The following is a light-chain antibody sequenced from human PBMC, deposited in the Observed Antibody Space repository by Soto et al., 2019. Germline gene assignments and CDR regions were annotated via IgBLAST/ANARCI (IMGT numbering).Light chain of an antibody. V-gene: IGKV1-39*01. J-gene: IGKJ4*01. CDR1: QSICNS. CDR3: QQSYSTPPT. Sequence: DIQMTQSPSSLSASVGDRVTITCRASQSICNSLNWYQQKPGKAPDLLIYTTSSLQSGVPSRFSGSGSGTDFTLTISSLQPEDFATYYCQQSYSTPPTFGGGTNVEIK. CDR2: TTS.